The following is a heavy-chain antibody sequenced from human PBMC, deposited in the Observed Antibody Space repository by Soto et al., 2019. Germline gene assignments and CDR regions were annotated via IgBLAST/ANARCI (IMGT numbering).Heavy chain of an antibody. D-gene: IGHD3-3*01. V-gene: IGHV5-51*01. CDR2: IYPADSDT. CDR3: GKGGFYDFWSGLKALDY. J-gene: IGHJ4*02. Sequence: PGESLKISCKGSGYSFPIYWIGWVRQMPGKGLEWMGIIYPADSDTRYSPSFQGQVTISADKSIRTAYLQWSSLKASDTAMYYCGKGGFYDFWSGLKALDYWGQGTLVTVSS. CDR1: GYSFPIYW.